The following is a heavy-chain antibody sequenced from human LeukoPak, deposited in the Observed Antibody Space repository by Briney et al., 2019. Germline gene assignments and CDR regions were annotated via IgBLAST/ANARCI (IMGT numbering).Heavy chain of an antibody. Sequence: PGGSLRLSCAASGFTFSGSAMHWVRQASGKGLEWVGRIRSKANSCATAYAASVKGRFTISRDDSKNTAYLQMNSLKTEDTAVYYCTSIYCSSTSCYCYWGQGTLVTVSS. J-gene: IGHJ4*02. V-gene: IGHV3-73*01. D-gene: IGHD2-2*01. CDR2: IRSKANSCAT. CDR3: TSIYCSSTSCYCY. CDR1: GFTFSGSA.